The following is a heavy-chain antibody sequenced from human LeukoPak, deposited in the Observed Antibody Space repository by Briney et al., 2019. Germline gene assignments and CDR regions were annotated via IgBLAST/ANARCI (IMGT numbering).Heavy chain of an antibody. D-gene: IGHD6-13*01. V-gene: IGHV5-51*01. CDR2: IYPGDSDT. Sequence: PGECLKISCKASGYSFTSYWIGCVRQMPGKGLVWRGIIYPGDSDTRCSPSFQGQVTISADTSISTAYLQWSRLKASDTAMYYCARHRARGSSWYASYNYWGQGTLVTLSS. J-gene: IGHJ4*02. CDR3: ARHRARGSSWYASYNY. CDR1: GYSFTSYW.